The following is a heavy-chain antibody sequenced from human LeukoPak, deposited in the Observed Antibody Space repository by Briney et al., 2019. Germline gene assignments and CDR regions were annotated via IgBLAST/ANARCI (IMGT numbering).Heavy chain of an antibody. Sequence: GGSLRLSCEASGFSFSSYNMDWVRQTPGKGLEWISSITTSSSYTFYADSVKGRFTISRDNAKNSLYLQMNSLRAEDTAVYYCAREANPVLRYFDWLLSHDAFDIWGQGTMVTVSS. J-gene: IGHJ3*02. CDR3: AREANPVLRYFDWLLSHDAFDI. D-gene: IGHD3-9*01. CDR2: ITTSSSYT. V-gene: IGHV3-21*01. CDR1: GFSFSSYN.